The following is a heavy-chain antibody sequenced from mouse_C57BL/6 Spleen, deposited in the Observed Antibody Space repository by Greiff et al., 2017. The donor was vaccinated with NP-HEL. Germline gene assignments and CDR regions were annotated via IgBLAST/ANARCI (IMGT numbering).Heavy chain of an antibody. CDR2: IDPSDSYT. J-gene: IGHJ4*01. CDR3: ARCYYSSYYAMDY. D-gene: IGHD2-5*01. CDR1: GYTFTSYW. Sequence: VKLQQPGAELVMPGASVKLSCKASGYTFTSYWMHWVKQRPGQGLEWIGEIDPSDSYTNYNQKFKGKSTLTVDKSSSTAYMQLSSLTSEDSAVYYCARCYYSSYYAMDYWGQGTSVTVSS. V-gene: IGHV1-69*01.